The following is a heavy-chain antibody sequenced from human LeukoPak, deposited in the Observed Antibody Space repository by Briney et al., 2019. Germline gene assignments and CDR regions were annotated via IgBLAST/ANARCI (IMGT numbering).Heavy chain of an antibody. CDR1: GGSISSTSYY. V-gene: IGHV4-39*02. D-gene: IGHD6-19*01. Sequence: SETLSLTCTVSGGSISSTSYYWGWIRQPPGKGLEWVGSVYYSWNTYYNPSLKSRVTISVDTSENQFSLKLSSVTAADTAVYYCARDPVYSSGWNWFDPWGQGTLVTVSS. J-gene: IGHJ5*02. CDR3: ARDPVYSSGWNWFDP. CDR2: VYYSWNT.